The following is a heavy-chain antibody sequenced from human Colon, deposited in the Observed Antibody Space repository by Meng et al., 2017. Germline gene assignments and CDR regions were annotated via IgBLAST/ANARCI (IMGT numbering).Heavy chain of an antibody. CDR1: GDSISSGSYY. V-gene: IGHV4-61*02. Sequence: QWRWQESGPELVKPSQTLSLACTVSGDSISSGSYYWTWIRQPAGKGLEWIGRIYTSGNTNYNPSLKSRVTMSVDTSKNQFSLRLTSVTAADTAVYYCARDKTYYGSGWFDPWGPGTLVTASS. CDR3: ARDKTYYGSGWFDP. J-gene: IGHJ5*02. CDR2: IYTSGNT. D-gene: IGHD3-10*01.